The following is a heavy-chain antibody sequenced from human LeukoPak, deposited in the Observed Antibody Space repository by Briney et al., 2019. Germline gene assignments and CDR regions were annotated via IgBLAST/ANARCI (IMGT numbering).Heavy chain of an antibody. D-gene: IGHD2-21*02. J-gene: IGHJ4*02. Sequence: GGSLRLSCAASGFTFSNSAMTWVRQSPGKGLEWVSAISGSGGSTYYADSVKGRFTISRDNSKHTLYLQMNSLRAEDTAVYYCAKSNSNYCGGDCYSDWGQGTLVTVSS. CDR3: AKSNSNYCGGDCYSD. CDR1: GFTFSNSA. CDR2: ISGSGGST. V-gene: IGHV3-23*01.